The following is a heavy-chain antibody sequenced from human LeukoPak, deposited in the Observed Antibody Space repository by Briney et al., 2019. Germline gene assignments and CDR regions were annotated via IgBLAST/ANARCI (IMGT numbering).Heavy chain of an antibody. CDR3: ARDLGTYSSSSDYYYYGMDV. V-gene: IGHV1-69*04. CDR1: GGTFSSYA. CDR2: IIPILGIA. Sequence: GASVKVSCKASGGTFSSYAISWVRQAPGQGLEWMGRIIPILGIANYAQKFQGRVTITADKSTSTAYMELSSLRSEDTAVYYCARDLGTYSSSSDYYYYGMDVWGQGTTVTVSS. D-gene: IGHD6-6*01. J-gene: IGHJ6*02.